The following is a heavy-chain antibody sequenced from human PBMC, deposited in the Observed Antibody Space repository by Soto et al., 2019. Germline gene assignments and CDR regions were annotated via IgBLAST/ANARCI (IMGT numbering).Heavy chain of an antibody. V-gene: IGHV3-7*01. CDR3: ARSISGPDY. D-gene: IGHD6-19*01. J-gene: IGHJ4*01. CDR2: IKQDGSEK. Sequence: GALRLSCAASGFAFSSHWMTWVRQAPGKGLEWVANIKQDGSEKYYVDSVKGRFTISRDNAKNSLYLQMNSLRAEDTAVYYCARSISGPDYWGHGTLVTVSS. CDR1: GFAFSSHW.